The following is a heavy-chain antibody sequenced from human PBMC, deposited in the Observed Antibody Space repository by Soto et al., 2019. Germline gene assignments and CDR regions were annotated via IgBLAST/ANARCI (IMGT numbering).Heavy chain of an antibody. D-gene: IGHD6-19*01. Sequence: PGGSLRLSCAASGFTFSSYAMHWVRQAPGKGLEWVAVISYDGSNKYYAESVKGRFTISRDNSKKTLYLQMNSLRAEDTAVYYCARAPVPYSSGWYSWFDPWGQGTLVTVSS. CDR2: ISYDGSNK. CDR3: ARAPVPYSSGWYSWFDP. V-gene: IGHV3-30-3*01. J-gene: IGHJ5*02. CDR1: GFTFSSYA.